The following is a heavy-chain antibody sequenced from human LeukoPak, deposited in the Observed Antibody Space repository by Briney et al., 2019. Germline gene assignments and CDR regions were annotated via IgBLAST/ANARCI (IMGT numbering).Heavy chain of an antibody. J-gene: IGHJ5*02. D-gene: IGHD3-10*01. Sequence: PGGSLRLSCAASGFIFTHHAIRWVRQGPGKGLEWLGVTSYDGKNIHYSASAKGRFTIFRDNSKNTVYLQVNNVRPEDTAIYFCARDEYNNYGSGGWFDPWGLGTLVTVSS. V-gene: IGHV3-30*01. CDR1: GFIFTHHA. CDR2: TSYDGKNI. CDR3: ARDEYNNYGSGGWFDP.